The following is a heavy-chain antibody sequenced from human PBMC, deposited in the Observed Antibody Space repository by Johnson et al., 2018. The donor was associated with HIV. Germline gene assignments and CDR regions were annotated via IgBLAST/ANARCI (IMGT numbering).Heavy chain of an antibody. CDR3: ARDQWSSSWTNDAFDI. CDR2: ISYDGSNK. J-gene: IGHJ3*02. Sequence: QVRLVESGGGVVRPGGSLGLSCAASGFTFSSYAMHWVRQAPGKGLEWVAVISYDGSNKYYADSVKGRFTISRDNSKNTLYLQMNSLGAEETAVYYWARDQWSSSWTNDAFDIWGQGTMVTVSS. V-gene: IGHV3-30-3*01. D-gene: IGHD6-13*01. CDR1: GFTFSSYA.